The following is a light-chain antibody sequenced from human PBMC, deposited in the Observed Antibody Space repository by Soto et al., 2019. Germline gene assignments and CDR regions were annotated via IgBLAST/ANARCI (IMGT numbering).Light chain of an antibody. CDR1: QSISSY. CDR3: QQSYSLIT. J-gene: IGKJ5*01. V-gene: IGKV1-39*01. Sequence: DIQMTQSPSSLSASVGDRVTITCRASQSISSYLNWYQQKPGKAPKLLIYAASSLQSGVPSRFSGSGSGTDFTLTISSLQPEDFATYYCQQSYSLITFGPGTRLELK. CDR2: AAS.